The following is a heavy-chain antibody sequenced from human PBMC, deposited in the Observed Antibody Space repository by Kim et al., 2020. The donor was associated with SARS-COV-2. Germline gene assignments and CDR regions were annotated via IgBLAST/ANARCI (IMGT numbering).Heavy chain of an antibody. J-gene: IGHJ6*02. CDR1: GFTFSNAW. CDR2: IKSKTDGGTT. V-gene: IGHV3-15*01. CDR3: TTDSSYGGRFLEWFDYYYGMDV. Sequence: GGSLRLSCAASGFTFSNAWMSWVRQAPGKGLEWVGRIKSKTDGGTTDYAAPVKGRFTISRDDSKNTLYLQMNSLKTEDTAVYYCTTDSSYGGRFLEWFDYYYGMDVWGQGTTVTVSS. D-gene: IGHD3-3*01.